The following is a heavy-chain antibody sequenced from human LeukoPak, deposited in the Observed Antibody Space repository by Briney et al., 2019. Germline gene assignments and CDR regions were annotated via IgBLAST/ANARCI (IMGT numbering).Heavy chain of an antibody. CDR1: GFTFSSYW. Sequence: GGSLRLSCAASGFTFSSYWMSWVRQAPGKGLEWVANINQDGGEKYYVDSVKGRFTISRDNAKSSLYLQMSSLRVEDTAVYYCARPPYSDKWYGGPWGQGTLVTVSS. J-gene: IGHJ5*02. CDR3: ARPPYSDKWYGGP. V-gene: IGHV3-7*01. D-gene: IGHD3-10*01. CDR2: INQDGGEK.